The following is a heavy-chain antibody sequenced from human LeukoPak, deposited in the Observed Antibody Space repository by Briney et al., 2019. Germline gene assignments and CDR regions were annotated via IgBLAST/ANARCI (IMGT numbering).Heavy chain of an antibody. J-gene: IGHJ5*02. CDR2: ISGRGGST. D-gene: IGHD3-10*01. CDR3: AKEGSMVRELIITESWFDP. Sequence: GGSLRLSCAASGFTFSSYAMSWVRQAPGKGLEWGSGISGRGGSTFYADSVKGRFTISRDNSKNTLYLQLNSLTAEDTAVYYCAKEGSMVRELIITESWFDPWGQGTLVTVSS. CDR1: GFTFSSYA. V-gene: IGHV3-23*01.